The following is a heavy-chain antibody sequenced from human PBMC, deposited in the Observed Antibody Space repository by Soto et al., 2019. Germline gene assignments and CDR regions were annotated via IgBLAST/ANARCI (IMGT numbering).Heavy chain of an antibody. Sequence: QLQLQESGPGLVKPSETLSLTCTVSGGSISSSSYYWGWIRQPPGKGLEWIGSIYYSGSTYYNPSLKSRVTISVDTSKNQFSLKLSSVTAADTAVYYCARLGEDSGYSYGYFDYWGQGTLVTVSS. CDR3: ARLGEDSGYSYGYFDY. CDR1: GGSISSSSYY. CDR2: IYYSGST. V-gene: IGHV4-39*01. J-gene: IGHJ4*02. D-gene: IGHD5-18*01.